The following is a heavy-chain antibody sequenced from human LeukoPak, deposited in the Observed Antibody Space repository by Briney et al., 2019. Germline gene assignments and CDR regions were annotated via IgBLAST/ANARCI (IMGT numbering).Heavy chain of an antibody. CDR2: INNDGSTT. CDR1: GFTFSSWW. Sequence: PGESLTLSCAASGFTFSSWWMRRFRLVPGKGLVWVSHINNDGSTTTYADSVKGRFTISRDNAKNTLYLQMSSLRAEDTAVYYCARDNYYRMDVWGQGTTVTVSS. V-gene: IGHV3-74*01. J-gene: IGHJ6*02. CDR3: ARDNYYRMDV.